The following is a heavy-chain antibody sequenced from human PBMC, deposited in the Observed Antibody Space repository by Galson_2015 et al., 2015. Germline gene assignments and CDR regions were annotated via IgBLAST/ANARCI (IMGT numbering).Heavy chain of an antibody. V-gene: IGHV3-30*03. D-gene: IGHD6-19*01. CDR2: ISYDGSNK. CDR3: VRDYSSGDGGYYFDY. CDR1: GFTFSSYG. Sequence: SLRLSCAASGFTFSSYGMHWVRQAPGKGLEWVAVISYDGSNKYYADSVKGRLTISRDNSKNTLYLQMNSLRAEDTAVYYCVRDYSSGDGGYYFDYWGQGTLVTVSS. J-gene: IGHJ4*02.